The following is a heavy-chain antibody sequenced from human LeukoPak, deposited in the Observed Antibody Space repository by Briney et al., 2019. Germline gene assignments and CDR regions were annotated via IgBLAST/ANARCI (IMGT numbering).Heavy chain of an antibody. D-gene: IGHD2-15*01. J-gene: IGHJ4*02. CDR3: ARGAYCSGGSCYVH. CDR2: ISWNSGSI. CDR1: GFTFDDYA. Sequence: GGSLRLSCAASGFTFDDYAMHWVRQAPGKGLEWVSGISWNSGSIGYADSVKGRFTISRDNAKNSLYLQMNSLRAEDTALYYCARGAYCSGGSCYVHWGQGTLVTVSS. V-gene: IGHV3-9*01.